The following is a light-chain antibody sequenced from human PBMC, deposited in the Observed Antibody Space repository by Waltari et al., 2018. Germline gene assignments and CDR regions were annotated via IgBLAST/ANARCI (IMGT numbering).Light chain of an antibody. J-gene: IGKJ4*01. CDR2: DAS. Sequence: DIQMTQSPSSLSASVGDRVTITCRASQSIRSYLNWYQQKPGKAPKLLIYDASNLQSGVPSRFSGSGSGTDFTLTISSLEPEDFAVYYCQQRNNWPLSFGGGTKVEIK. V-gene: IGKV1-39*01. CDR3: QQRNNWPLS. CDR1: QSIRSY.